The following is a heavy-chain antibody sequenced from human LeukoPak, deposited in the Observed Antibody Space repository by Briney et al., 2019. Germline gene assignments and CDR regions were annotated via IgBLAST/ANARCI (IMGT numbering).Heavy chain of an antibody. J-gene: IGHJ6*02. Sequence: GGSLRLSCAASGFTFSSYGMHWVRQAPGKGLEWVAVISYDGSNEYYADSVKGRFTISRDNSKSTLYLQMNSLRAEDTAVYYCAKDLIAVAGEGYYYGMDVWGQGTTVTVSS. CDR3: AKDLIAVAGEGYYYGMDV. D-gene: IGHD6-19*01. V-gene: IGHV3-30*18. CDR1: GFTFSSYG. CDR2: ISYDGSNE.